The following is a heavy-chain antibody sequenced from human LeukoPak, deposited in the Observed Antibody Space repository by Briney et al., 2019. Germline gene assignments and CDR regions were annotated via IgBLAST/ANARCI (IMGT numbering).Heavy chain of an antibody. Sequence: QSGGSLRLSCEASGFTFSTYSMNWARQAPGKGLEWVSYISSSNTIYYADSVKGRFTISRDNAKNSLYLEMNSLRAEDTAVYYCARAIGTHNWFDPWGQGTLVTVSS. CDR1: GFTFSTYS. CDR2: ISSSNTI. CDR3: ARAIGTHNWFDP. D-gene: IGHD3-22*01. J-gene: IGHJ5*02. V-gene: IGHV3-48*04.